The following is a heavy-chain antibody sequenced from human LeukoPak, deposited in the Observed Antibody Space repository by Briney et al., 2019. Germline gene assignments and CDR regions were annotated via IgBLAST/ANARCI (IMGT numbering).Heavy chain of an antibody. CDR3: ARPPVYDFWSGYVGGYYMDV. J-gene: IGHJ6*03. Sequence: PSETLSLTCAVYGGSFSGYYWSWVRHPPREWLEWIGEMNHRGSTSYNPSPKRRVTIPVGNSKNQFTLKLSSVTAADTAVYYCARPPVYDFWSGYVGGYYMDVWGKGTTVTVSS. CDR2: MNHRGST. CDR1: GGSFSGYY. D-gene: IGHD3-3*01. V-gene: IGHV4-34*01.